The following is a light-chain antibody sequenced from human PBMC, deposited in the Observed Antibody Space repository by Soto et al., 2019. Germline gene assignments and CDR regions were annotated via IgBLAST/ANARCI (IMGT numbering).Light chain of an antibody. Sequence: DIVMTQSPDSLAVSLGERATINCESSQSVLYSSSNKNYLAWYQQKPGQPPKLLIYWASTRESGVPDRFSGSGSGTDFTLIIRSLQAEDVAVYYCQRYYTSPTFGQGTKVEIK. V-gene: IGKV4-1*01. J-gene: IGKJ1*01. CDR2: WAS. CDR1: QSVLYSSSNKNY. CDR3: QRYYTSPT.